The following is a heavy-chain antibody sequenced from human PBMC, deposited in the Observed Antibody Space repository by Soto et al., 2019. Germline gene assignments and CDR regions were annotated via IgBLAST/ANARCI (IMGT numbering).Heavy chain of an antibody. J-gene: IGHJ6*02. Sequence: SVKVSCKASGGTFSSYAISWVRQAPGQGLEWMGGIIPIFGTANYAQKFQGRVTITADKSTSTAYMELSSLRSEDTAVYYCARDQAKLRIAVDAHPDYYYYYGMDVWGQGTTVTVSS. CDR3: ARDQAKLRIAVDAHPDYYYYYGMDV. CDR2: IIPIFGTA. V-gene: IGHV1-69*06. CDR1: GGTFSSYA. D-gene: IGHD6-19*01.